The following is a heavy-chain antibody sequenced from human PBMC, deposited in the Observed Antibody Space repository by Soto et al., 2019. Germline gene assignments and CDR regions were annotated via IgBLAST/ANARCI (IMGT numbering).Heavy chain of an antibody. CDR1: EDTFTSYY. D-gene: IGHD3-9*01. V-gene: IGHV1-46*01. J-gene: IGHJ5*01. CDR2: INPNGGST. Sequence: VQLVQSGAEVKTPGASVKVSCKAPEDTFTSYYINWVRHAPVQGLEWMVIINPNGGSTRAAQKFKGRATFTRDTPESTVSLELRRLRSDDKAFYYYARSSGGIFGLIIEGSTWFGSWGQGTLAPVSS. CDR3: ARSSGGIFGLIIEGSTWFGS.